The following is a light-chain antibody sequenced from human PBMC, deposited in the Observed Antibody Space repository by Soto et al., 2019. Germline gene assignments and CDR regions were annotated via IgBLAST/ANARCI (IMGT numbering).Light chain of an antibody. V-gene: IGKV3-11*01. CDR2: DTS. CDR3: QQRKNWPPIT. CDR1: ENVNIY. Sequence: VLTQSPATLSLSPGERATLSCRASENVNIYLAWYQQKPGQAPRLLIYDTSNRATGIPARFSGSGSGTDFTLTISSLEPEDFAVYYCQQRKNWPPITFGQGTRLEIK. J-gene: IGKJ5*01.